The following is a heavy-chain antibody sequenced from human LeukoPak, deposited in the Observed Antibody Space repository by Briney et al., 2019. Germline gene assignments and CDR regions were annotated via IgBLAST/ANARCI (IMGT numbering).Heavy chain of an antibody. J-gene: IGHJ4*02. D-gene: IGHD4/OR15-4a*01. CDR3: ARKGVSMDSYRHFDY. CDR1: GFTFSSYV. V-gene: IGHV3-30*04. Sequence: GGSLRLSCVATGFTFSSYVMHWVRQAPGKGLEWVAVISSDGSAKLYADSVKGRFTISRDISKHTLYLQMNSLRADDTALYYCARKGVSMDSYRHFDYWGQGTLVTVSS. CDR2: ISSDGSAK.